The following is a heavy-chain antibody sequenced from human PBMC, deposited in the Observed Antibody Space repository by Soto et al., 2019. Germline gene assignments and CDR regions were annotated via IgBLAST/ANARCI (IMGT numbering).Heavy chain of an antibody. Sequence: QVQLVQSGAEVKKPGASVKVSCKASGDTFTDYYIHWVRQAPGQGLEWMGTVNPSGGHTTYAQQFLAKMAMTRDTSTSTLYMELTSLTSEDTAVYYCASVGHVVVVTATLAYWGQGTLVTVSS. CDR3: ASVGHVVVVTATLAY. J-gene: IGHJ4*02. D-gene: IGHD2-21*02. CDR1: GDTFTDYY. V-gene: IGHV1-46*01. CDR2: VNPSGGHT.